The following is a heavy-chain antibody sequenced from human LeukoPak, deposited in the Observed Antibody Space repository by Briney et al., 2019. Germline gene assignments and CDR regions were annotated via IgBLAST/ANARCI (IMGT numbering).Heavy chain of an antibody. CDR1: GFTFSSYA. CDR2: SGDNT. D-gene: IGHD2-2*01. CDR3: AREGSSAFDI. V-gene: IGHV3-23*01. J-gene: IGHJ3*02. Sequence: GGSLRLSCAASGFTFSSYAMSWVRQAPGKGLEWVSSSGDNTRYADSVKGRFTISRDNFKNTLDLQMNSLRAEDTAVYYCAREGSSAFDIWGQGTMVTVSS.